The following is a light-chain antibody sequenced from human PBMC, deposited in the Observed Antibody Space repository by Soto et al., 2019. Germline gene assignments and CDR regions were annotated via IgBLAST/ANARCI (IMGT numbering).Light chain of an antibody. J-gene: IGKJ5*01. CDR1: QDISNY. CDR2: DAS. CDR3: QQSYSTPIT. V-gene: IGKV1-39*01. Sequence: DIQMTQSPSSLSASVGDRVTITCQASQDISNYLNWYQQKPGKAPKLLIYDASNLETGVTSRFSGSGSGTDFTLTISNLQPEDFATYYCQQSYSTPITFGQGTRLEIK.